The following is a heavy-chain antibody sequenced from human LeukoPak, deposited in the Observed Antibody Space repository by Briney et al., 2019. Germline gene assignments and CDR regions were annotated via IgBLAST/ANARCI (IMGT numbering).Heavy chain of an antibody. D-gene: IGHD1-26*01. CDR2: IYYSGST. V-gene: IGHV4-59*11. Sequence: SETLSLTCTVSGGSISSHYWSWIRQPPGKGLEWIGYIYYSGSTNYNPSLKSRVTISVDTSKNQFSLKLSSVTAADTAVYYCARDVGSRGFDPWGQGTLVTVSS. J-gene: IGHJ5*02. CDR3: ARDVGSRGFDP. CDR1: GGSISSHY.